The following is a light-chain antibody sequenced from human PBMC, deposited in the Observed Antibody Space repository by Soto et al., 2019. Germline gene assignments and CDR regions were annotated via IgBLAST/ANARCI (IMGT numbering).Light chain of an antibody. J-gene: IGKJ4*01. V-gene: IGKV1-39*01. CDR2: AAS. CDR3: QQSYSTPT. CDR1: QSISNY. Sequence: DIQMTQSPSSLSASVGDRVTITCRASQSISNYLNWYQQKPGQAPNLLIYAASSLHSGVPSRFSGSGSGTDFTLTISRLQPEDVATYYCQQSYSTPTFGGGTKVEIK.